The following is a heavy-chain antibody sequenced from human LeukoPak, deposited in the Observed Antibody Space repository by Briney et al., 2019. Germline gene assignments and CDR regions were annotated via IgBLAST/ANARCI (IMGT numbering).Heavy chain of an antibody. Sequence: PGGSLRLSCAASGFIFSSYSMNWVRQAPGKGLEWVSSISSSSSYIYYADSVKGRFTISRDNAKNSLYLQMNSLRAEDTAVYYCARDKNRVVITLPDAFDIWGQGTMVTVSS. CDR1: GFIFSSYS. CDR3: ARDKNRVVITLPDAFDI. V-gene: IGHV3-21*01. D-gene: IGHD3-22*01. CDR2: ISSSSSYI. J-gene: IGHJ3*02.